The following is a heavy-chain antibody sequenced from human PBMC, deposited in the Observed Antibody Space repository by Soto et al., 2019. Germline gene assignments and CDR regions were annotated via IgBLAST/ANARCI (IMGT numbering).Heavy chain of an antibody. J-gene: IGHJ6*02. CDR1: GFTFSSYW. V-gene: IGHV3-7*05. D-gene: IGHD6-19*01. Sequence: GSLRLSCAASGFTFSSYWMSWVRQAPGKGLEWVANIKQDGSEKYYVDSVKGRFTISRDNAKNSLYLQMNSLRAEDTAVYYCARARYSSGWYGPGYYYGMDVWGQGTTVTVSS. CDR2: IKQDGSEK. CDR3: ARARYSSGWYGPGYYYGMDV.